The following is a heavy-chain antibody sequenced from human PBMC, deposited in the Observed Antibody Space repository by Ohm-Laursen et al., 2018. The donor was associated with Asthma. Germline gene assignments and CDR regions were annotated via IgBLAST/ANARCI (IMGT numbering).Heavy chain of an antibody. Sequence: SLRLSCTASGFTFSSYAMSWVRQAPGKGLEWVALISYDGSNKYYADSVKDRFTISRDNSKNTLYLQMNSLRAEDTAVYYCAKPQNNAFDYWGQGTLVTVSS. V-gene: IGHV3-30*18. J-gene: IGHJ4*02. CDR2: ISYDGSNK. CDR3: AKPQNNAFDY. CDR1: GFTFSSYA. D-gene: IGHD1-14*01.